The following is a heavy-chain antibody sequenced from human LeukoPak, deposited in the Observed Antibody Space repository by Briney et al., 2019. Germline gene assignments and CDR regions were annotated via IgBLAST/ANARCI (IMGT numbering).Heavy chain of an antibody. V-gene: IGHV1-69*04. J-gene: IGHJ4*02. CDR3: ARVTAMENFDY. CDR2: IIPILGIA. D-gene: IGHD5-18*01. Sequence: SVKVSCKASGGTFSSYAISWVRQAPGQGLEWMGRIIPILGIANYAQKFQGRVTITADKSTGTAYMELSSLRSEDTAVYYCARVTAMENFDYWGQGTLVTVSS. CDR1: GGTFSSYA.